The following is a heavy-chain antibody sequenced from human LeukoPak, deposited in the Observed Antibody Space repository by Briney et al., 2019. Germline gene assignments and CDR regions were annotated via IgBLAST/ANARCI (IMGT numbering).Heavy chain of an antibody. J-gene: IGHJ4*02. Sequence: ASVKVSCKASGYTFTSYYMHWVRQAPGQGLEWMGIINPSGGSTSYAQKFQGRVTMTRDTSTSTVYMELSSLRSEDTAVYYYARDMSGDRRRTQQYYFDYWGQGTLVTVSS. V-gene: IGHV1-46*01. D-gene: IGHD6-13*01. CDR2: INPSGGST. CDR1: GYTFTSYY. CDR3: ARDMSGDRRRTQQYYFDY.